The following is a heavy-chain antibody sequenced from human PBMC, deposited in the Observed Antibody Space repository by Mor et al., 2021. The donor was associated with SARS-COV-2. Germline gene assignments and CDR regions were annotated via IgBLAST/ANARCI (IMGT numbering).Heavy chain of an antibody. Sequence: VKGRFTISRDNSKNTLYLQMNSLRAEDTAVYYCAKGRASYYYGSGGGMDVWGQGTTVTVSS. V-gene: IGHV3-23*01. D-gene: IGHD3-10*01. J-gene: IGHJ6*02. CDR3: AKGRASYYYGSGGGMDV.